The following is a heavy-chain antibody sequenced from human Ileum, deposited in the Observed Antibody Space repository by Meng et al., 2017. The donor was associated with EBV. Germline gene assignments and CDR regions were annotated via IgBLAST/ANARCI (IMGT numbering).Heavy chain of an antibody. CDR2: IHHTEST. D-gene: IGHD3-22*01. CDR3: ARESYSDSSGYYSLDY. J-gene: IGHJ4*02. V-gene: IGHV4-4*02. Sequence: QWQLPGSGPGLVKPSGTLSPTCAVFVGSISSSNWWSWVRQAPGKGLEWIGEIHHTESTNYNPSLKSRVTISVDKSKNQFSLKLSSVSAADTAVYYCARESYSDSSGYYSLDYWGQGSLVTVSS. CDR1: VGSISSSNW.